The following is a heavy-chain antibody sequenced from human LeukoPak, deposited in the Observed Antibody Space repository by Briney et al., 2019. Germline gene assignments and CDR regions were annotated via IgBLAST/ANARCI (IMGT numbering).Heavy chain of an antibody. V-gene: IGHV1-2*04. CDR1: GYTFTGYY. CDR3: ARWGTQTAMDWYFDL. J-gene: IGHJ2*01. Sequence: ASVKVSCKASGYTFTGYYMHWVRQAPGQGLEWMGWINPNSGGTNDAQKFQGWVTMTRDTSISTAYMELSRLRSDDTAVYYCARWGTQTAMDWYFDLWGRGTLVTVSS. D-gene: IGHD5-18*01. CDR2: INPNSGGT.